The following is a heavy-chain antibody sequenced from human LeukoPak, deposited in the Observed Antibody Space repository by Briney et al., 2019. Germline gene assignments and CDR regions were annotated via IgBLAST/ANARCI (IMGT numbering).Heavy chain of an antibody. CDR3: AKASRRTRGWYFFDY. D-gene: IGHD6-19*01. J-gene: IGHJ4*02. CDR2: ITGSGGST. Sequence: GGSLRLSCASSGFTFRSYAMSGVRQAPGKGLEWVSAITGSGGSTYYADSVKGRFTISRDNSKNTLFLQMNSLRAEDTAVYYCAKASRRTRGWYFFDYWGQGSLVTVSS. V-gene: IGHV3-23*01. CDR1: GFTFRSYA.